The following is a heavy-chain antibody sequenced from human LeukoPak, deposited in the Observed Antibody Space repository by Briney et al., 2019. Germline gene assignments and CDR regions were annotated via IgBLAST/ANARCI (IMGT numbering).Heavy chain of an antibody. CDR3: ARAAANNYYPIDQ. J-gene: IGHJ4*02. CDR1: SFTFSSYV. V-gene: IGHV3-30*04. CDR2: ISFDGSNK. D-gene: IGHD2-15*01. Sequence: GGSLRLSCAASSFTFSSYVLHWVRQAPGKGLEWVAVISFDGSNKYYADSVTGRFTISRDNSKNTLYLEMNSLRAEDMAVYYCARAAANNYYPIDQWGQGTLVTVSS.